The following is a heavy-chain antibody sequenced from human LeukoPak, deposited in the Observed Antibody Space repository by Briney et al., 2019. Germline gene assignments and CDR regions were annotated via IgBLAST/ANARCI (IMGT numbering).Heavy chain of an antibody. CDR2: FDPEDGET. CDR1: GYTLTELS. V-gene: IGHV1-24*01. D-gene: IGHD1-26*01. J-gene: IGHJ4*02. Sequence: ASVKVSCMVSGYTLTELSMHWVRQAPGKGLEWMGGFDPEDGETIYAQKFQGRVTMTEDTSTDTAYMELSSLRSEDTAVYYCATVGPHNEWELTDWGQGTLVTVSS. CDR3: ATVGPHNEWELTD.